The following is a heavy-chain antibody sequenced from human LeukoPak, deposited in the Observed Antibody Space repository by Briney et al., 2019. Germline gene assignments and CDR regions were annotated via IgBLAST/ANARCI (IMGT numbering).Heavy chain of an antibody. CDR3: AREARMTTLTGGCYYYMDV. V-gene: IGHV1-2*02. CDR2: INPNNGGT. D-gene: IGHD4-11*01. CDR1: GYTFTGYY. J-gene: IGHJ6*03. Sequence: ASVKVSCKASGYTFTGYYMHWVRQAPGQGLEWMGWINPNNGGTNYAQKFQGRVTMTRDTSISTAYMELSRLRSDDTAVYYCAREARMTTLTGGCYYYMDVWGKGTTVTVSS.